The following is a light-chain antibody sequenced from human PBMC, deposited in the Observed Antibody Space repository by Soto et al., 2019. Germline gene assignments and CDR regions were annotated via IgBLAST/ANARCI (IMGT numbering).Light chain of an antibody. J-gene: IGLJ7*01. CDR3: GTWDTSLSAAV. CDR2: END. Sequence: QSVLTQPPSVSAAPGQRVTISCSGSSSNIGNKYVSWYQQVPGAAPKLLIYENDKRPSGIPDRFSGSKSDTSATLGITGLQTGDEADYYCGTWDTSLSAAVFGGGTKLTVL. CDR1: SSNIGNKY. V-gene: IGLV1-51*02.